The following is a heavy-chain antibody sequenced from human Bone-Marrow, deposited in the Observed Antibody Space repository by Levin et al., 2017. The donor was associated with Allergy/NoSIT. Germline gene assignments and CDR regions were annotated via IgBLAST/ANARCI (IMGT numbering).Heavy chain of an antibody. J-gene: IGHJ5*02. Sequence: SETLSLICTVSGGSISPFYWSWIRQPPGNGLEWIGYIDQSGNTNYNPSLKSRVTIAVDTSKNQFSLNLTSVTAADTAVYYCARNYYASSSWPRFAPWGQGTRVIVSS. CDR1: GGSISPFY. CDR2: IDQSGNT. V-gene: IGHV4-59*01. CDR3: ARNYYASSSWPRFAP. D-gene: IGHD3-22*01.